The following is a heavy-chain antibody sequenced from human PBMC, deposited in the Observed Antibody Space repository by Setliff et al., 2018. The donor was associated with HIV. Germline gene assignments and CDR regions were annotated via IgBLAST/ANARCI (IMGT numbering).Heavy chain of an antibody. V-gene: IGHV1-3*01. D-gene: IGHD3-3*01. Sequence: ASVKVSCKASGYTFTTYSIHWVRQAPGQSLGWMGWINVGKGDTKYSQELQGRITITRDTSANTAYMALSSLRSGDTAVYYCARVTRFLESFSTKNYFDYWGQGTLVTVS. CDR3: ARVTRFLESFSTKNYFDY. J-gene: IGHJ4*02. CDR1: GYTFTTYS. CDR2: INVGKGDT.